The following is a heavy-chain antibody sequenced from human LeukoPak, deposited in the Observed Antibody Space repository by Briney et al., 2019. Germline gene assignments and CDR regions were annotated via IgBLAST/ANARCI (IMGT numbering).Heavy chain of an antibody. CDR2: IYYSGST. J-gene: IGHJ4*02. V-gene: IGHV4-59*01. CDR3: ARVLGGATHYLDY. CDR1: GGSISSYY. D-gene: IGHD1-26*01. Sequence: SETLSLTCTVSGGSISSYYWSWIRQPPGKGLEWIGYIYYSGSTNYSPSLKSRVTISVDTSKNQFSLKLSSVTAADTAVYYCARVLGGATHYLDYWGQGTLVTVSS.